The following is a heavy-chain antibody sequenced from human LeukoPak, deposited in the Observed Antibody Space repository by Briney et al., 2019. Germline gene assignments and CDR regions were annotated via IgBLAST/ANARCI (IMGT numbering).Heavy chain of an antibody. CDR2: ITASSTAI. J-gene: IGHJ4*02. CDR1: GFTFNTYT. CDR3: AKDGVITENFDY. D-gene: IGHD3-22*01. Sequence: GGSLRLSCAASGFTFNTYTMNWVRQAPGKGLEWVSSITASSTAIYSADSVKGRFTISRDNSKNTLYLQMNSLRAEDTAVYYCAKDGVITENFDYWGQGTLVTVSS. V-gene: IGHV3-21*04.